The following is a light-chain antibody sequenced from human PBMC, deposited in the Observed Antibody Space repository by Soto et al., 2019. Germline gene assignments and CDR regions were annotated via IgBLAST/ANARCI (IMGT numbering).Light chain of an antibody. Sequence: DIQMTQSPSTLSGSVGDRVTITCRASQTISCWLAWYQQNPGKAPKLLIYKASTLKSGVPSRFSGSGSGTEFTLTISSLQPDDVATYYCQHYNSYSEAFGQGTKV. V-gene: IGKV1-5*03. CDR1: QTISCW. CDR3: QHYNSYSEA. J-gene: IGKJ1*01. CDR2: KAS.